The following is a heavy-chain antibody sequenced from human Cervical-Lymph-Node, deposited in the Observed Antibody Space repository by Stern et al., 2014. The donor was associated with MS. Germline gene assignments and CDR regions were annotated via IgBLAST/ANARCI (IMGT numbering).Heavy chain of an antibody. J-gene: IGHJ4*02. V-gene: IGHV3-49*05. CDR2: IRSKAYGGTL. D-gene: IGHD5/OR15-5a*01. CDR3: SRVVYTMTGYYFDY. CDR1: GFTFGDYS. Sequence: EVQLVESGGGLVKPGRSLRLPCTTSGFTFGDYSVSWFRQAPGKGLEWVGFIRSKAYGGTLHYAASVKGRFTISRDDSKSIAYLQMNSLKIEDTAVYYCSRVVYTMTGYYFDYWGQGTLVTVSS.